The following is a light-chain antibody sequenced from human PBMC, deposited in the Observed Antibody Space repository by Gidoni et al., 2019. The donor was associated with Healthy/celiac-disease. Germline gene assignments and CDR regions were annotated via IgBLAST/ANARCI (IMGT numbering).Light chain of an antibody. Sequence: QSVLTQPPSASGTPGQRVTISCSGSSSNIGSNYVYWYQQLPGTAPNLLIYRNNQRPSGVPDRFSGSKSGTSASLAISGLRSGEEADYYCAAWDDSLSGVVFGGGTKLTVL. CDR1: SSNIGSNY. CDR2: RNN. V-gene: IGLV1-47*01. J-gene: IGLJ2*01. CDR3: AAWDDSLSGVV.